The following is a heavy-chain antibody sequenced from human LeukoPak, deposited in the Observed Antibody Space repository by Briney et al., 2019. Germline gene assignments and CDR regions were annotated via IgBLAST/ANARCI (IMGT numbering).Heavy chain of an antibody. J-gene: IGHJ3*02. CDR2: ISAYNGNT. CDR1: GYTFTSYG. D-gene: IGHD1-26*01. Sequence: ASVKVSCKASGYTFTSYGISWVRQAPGQGLEWMGWISAYNGNTNYAQKLQGRVTMTTDTSTSTAYMELRSLRSDDTAVYYCARWELLLGTPDAFDIWGQGTMVTVSS. V-gene: IGHV1-18*01. CDR3: ARWELLLGTPDAFDI.